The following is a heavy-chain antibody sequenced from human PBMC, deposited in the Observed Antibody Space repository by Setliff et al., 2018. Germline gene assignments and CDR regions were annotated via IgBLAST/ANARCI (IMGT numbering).Heavy chain of an antibody. CDR3: ARVESMVRGKNILRHFDY. V-gene: IGHV1-2*02. Sequence: ASVKVSCKASGYTFAGYYMHWVRQAPGQGLEWMGWINPNSGGANYAQKFQGRVTMTRDTSTSTFYMEVNILRSDDTALYYCARVESMVRGKNILRHFDYWGQGIQVTVSS. CDR2: INPNSGGA. CDR1: GYTFAGYY. J-gene: IGHJ4*02. D-gene: IGHD3-10*01.